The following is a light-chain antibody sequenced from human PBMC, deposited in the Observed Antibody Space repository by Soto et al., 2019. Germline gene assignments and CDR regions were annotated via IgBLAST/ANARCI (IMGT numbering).Light chain of an antibody. CDR2: AAS. Sequence: AIRMTQSPSSLSASTGDRVTITCRASQGISSYLAWYQQKPGKAPKLLIYAASTLQTGVPSRFSGSGSGTDFTLTISCLQPEDFATYYCQQYYSYPQITFGQGTRLEIK. J-gene: IGKJ5*01. V-gene: IGKV1-8*01. CDR3: QQYYSYPQIT. CDR1: QGISSY.